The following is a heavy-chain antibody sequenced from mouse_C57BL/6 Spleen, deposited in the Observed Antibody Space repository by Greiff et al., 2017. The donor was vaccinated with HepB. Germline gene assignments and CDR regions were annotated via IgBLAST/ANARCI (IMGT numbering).Heavy chain of an antibody. J-gene: IGHJ2*01. CDR3: ARVYYDYDGYYFDY. Sequence: QVQLQQPGAELVRPGPSVKLSCKASGYTFTSYWMHWVKQRPGQGLEWIGVIDPSDSYTNYNQKFKGKATLTVDTSSSTAYMQLSSLTSEDSAVYYCARVYYDYDGYYFDYWGQGTTLTVSS. CDR2: IDPSDSYT. V-gene: IGHV1-59*01. CDR1: GYTFTSYW. D-gene: IGHD2-4*01.